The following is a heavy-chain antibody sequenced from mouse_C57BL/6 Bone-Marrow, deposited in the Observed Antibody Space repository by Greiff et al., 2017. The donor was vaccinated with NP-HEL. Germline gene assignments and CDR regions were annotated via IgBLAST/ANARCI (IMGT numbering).Heavy chain of an antibody. J-gene: IGHJ3*01. CDR3: TTGGLLARFAY. CDR2: IDPEDGDT. CDR1: GFNIKDYY. V-gene: IGHV14-1*01. D-gene: IGHD2-13*01. Sequence: VHVKQSGAELVRPGASVKLSCTASGFNIKDYYMHWVKQRPEQGLEWIGRIDPEDGDTEYAPKFQGKATMTADTSSNTAYLQLSSLTSEDTAVYYCTTGGLLARFAYWGQGTLVTVSA.